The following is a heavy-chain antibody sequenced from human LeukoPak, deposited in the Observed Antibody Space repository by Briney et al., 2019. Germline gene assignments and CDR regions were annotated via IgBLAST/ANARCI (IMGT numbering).Heavy chain of an antibody. Sequence: GGSLRLSCAASGFTFSSYWMSWVRQAPGKGLEWVANIKQDGSEKYYVDSVKGRFTISRDNAKNSLYLQMNSLRAEDTAVYYRARDSVVVVPAGNDYWGQGTLVTVSS. CDR1: GFTFSSYW. V-gene: IGHV3-7*01. CDR3: ARDSVVVVPAGNDY. J-gene: IGHJ4*02. CDR2: IKQDGSEK. D-gene: IGHD2-2*01.